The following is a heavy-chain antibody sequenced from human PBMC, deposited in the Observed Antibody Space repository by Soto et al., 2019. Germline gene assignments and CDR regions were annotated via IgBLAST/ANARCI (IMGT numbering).Heavy chain of an antibody. V-gene: IGHV1-24*01. Sequence: VASVKVSCKVSGYTLTELSMHWVRQAPGKGLEWMGGFDPEDGETIYAQKFQGRVTMTEDTSTDTAYMELSSLRSEDTAVYYCATIAYYYDSSGYNVFDYWGQGTLVTVSS. D-gene: IGHD3-22*01. CDR3: ATIAYYYDSSGYNVFDY. CDR1: GYTLTELS. J-gene: IGHJ4*02. CDR2: FDPEDGET.